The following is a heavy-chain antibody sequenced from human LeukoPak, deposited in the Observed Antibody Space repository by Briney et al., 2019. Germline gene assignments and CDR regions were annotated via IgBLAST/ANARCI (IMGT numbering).Heavy chain of an antibody. J-gene: IGHJ5*01. Sequence: GGSLRLPCAASGFTFTNYAMTWVRQAPGKGLEWVSGINGGGGNTYYADSAKGRFTISRDNSKNTLYLQMNSLRAEDTALYYCAKVAHGGDRFDSWGQGTLVTVSS. CDR3: AKVAHGGDRFDS. D-gene: IGHD2-21*02. V-gene: IGHV3-23*01. CDR1: GFTFTNYA. CDR2: INGGGGNT.